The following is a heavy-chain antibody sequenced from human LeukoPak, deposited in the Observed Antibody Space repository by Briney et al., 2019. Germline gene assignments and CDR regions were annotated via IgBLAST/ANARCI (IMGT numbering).Heavy chain of an antibody. CDR3: AGGTGDSDAFDI. D-gene: IGHD7-27*01. CDR2: TYYKSKWYF. CDR1: GDSVSSKSAA. Sequence: SQTLSLTCAISGDSVSSKSAAWNWIRQSPSRGLEWLGRTYYKSKWYFDYVLSVKSRITINPDTSKNQFSLHLNSVTPEDTAIYYCAGGTGDSDAFDIWGQGTVVTVSS. J-gene: IGHJ3*02. V-gene: IGHV6-1*01.